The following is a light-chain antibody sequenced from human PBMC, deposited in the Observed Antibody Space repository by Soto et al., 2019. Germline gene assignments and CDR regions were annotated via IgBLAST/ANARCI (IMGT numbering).Light chain of an antibody. CDR2: KIS. V-gene: IGKV2-30*01. Sequence: DGVLTQSPLSLPVTLGQPASISCRSSQSLVFSDGNIYLNWFHQRSGQPPRRLIHKISNRDSGVPDRFSGSGSGTDFTLKISRVEAEDVGVYYCMQGRHWTWTFGQGTKVEIK. CDR1: QSLVFSDGNIY. CDR3: MQGRHWTWT. J-gene: IGKJ1*01.